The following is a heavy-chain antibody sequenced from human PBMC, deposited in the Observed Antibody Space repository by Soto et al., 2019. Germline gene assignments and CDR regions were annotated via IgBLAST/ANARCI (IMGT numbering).Heavy chain of an antibody. D-gene: IGHD3-22*01. CDR1: GFSLSTSGVG. CDR2: IYWNDDK. J-gene: IGHJ3*01. CDR3: VRGDYFDSSGYFDIGLDV. V-gene: IGHV2-5*01. Sequence: QITLKESGPTLVKPTQTLTLTCTFSGFSLSTSGVGVGWIRQPPGKALEWLALIYWNDDKRYSSSLKSRVTLTKDASKNQVVLTMSNMDPVDTATYYWVRGDYFDSSGYFDIGLDVWGRGTMVTVSS.